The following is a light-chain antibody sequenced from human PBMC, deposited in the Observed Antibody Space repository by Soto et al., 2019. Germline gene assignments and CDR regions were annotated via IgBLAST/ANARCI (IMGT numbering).Light chain of an antibody. CDR1: TGAVTSDHY. J-gene: IGLJ3*02. CDR2: DTS. V-gene: IGLV7-46*01. Sequence: QAVVTQEPSLTVSPGGTVTLTCGSSTGAVTSDHYPYWFQQKPGQAPRTLIYDTSNKNSWTPARFSGSLLGGKAALTLSGAQPEDEAEYYCLLSYNGTRSWVFGGGTKLTVL. CDR3: LLSYNGTRSWV.